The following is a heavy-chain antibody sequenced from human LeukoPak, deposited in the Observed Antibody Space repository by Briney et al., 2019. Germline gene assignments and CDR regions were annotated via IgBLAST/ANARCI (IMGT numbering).Heavy chain of an antibody. CDR3: ARRDSGYAPTALQE. V-gene: IGHV4-34*01. D-gene: IGHD5-12*01. CDR1: GGSLSGSS. CDR2: VDDTGST. J-gene: IGHJ1*01. Sequence: PSETLSLTCAVYGGSLSGSSWSWIRQPPGKGLERIGEVDDTGSTNYNPSPKSRATISADTPKRQFSLTLPSVTAADTAVYYCARRDSGYAPTALQEWGQGTLVTVSA.